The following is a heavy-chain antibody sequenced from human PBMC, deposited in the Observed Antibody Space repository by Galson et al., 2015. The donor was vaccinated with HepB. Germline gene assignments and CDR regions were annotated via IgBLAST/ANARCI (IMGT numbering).Heavy chain of an antibody. CDR1: GDSFSIYA. V-gene: IGHV1-69*10. J-gene: IGHJ5*01. CDR3: ARAGDFWSGYRDAGTSRWFDS. D-gene: IGHD3-3*01. Sequence: SCKASGDSFSIYAMSWVRQAPGQGLEWMGGISPILGIPNYAQKFQDRVTITADKSTGTAFMELSSLRSEDTAVYYCARAGDFWSGYRDAGTSRWFDSWGQGTLVIVSS. CDR2: ISPILGIP.